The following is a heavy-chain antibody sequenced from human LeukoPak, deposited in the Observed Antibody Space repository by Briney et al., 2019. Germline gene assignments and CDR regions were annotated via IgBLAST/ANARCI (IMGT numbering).Heavy chain of an antibody. CDR3: ARAVTGYYYYYMDV. D-gene: IGHD4-17*01. J-gene: IGHJ6*03. V-gene: IGHV3-11*01. CDR2: ISSSGSTI. Sequence: GGSLRLSCAASGFTFSYYYMSSIRQAPGKGLEWVSYISSSGSTICYADSVKGRFTISRDNAKNSLYLQMNSLRAEDTAVYYCARAVTGYYYYYMDVWGKGTTVTVSS. CDR1: GFTFSYYY.